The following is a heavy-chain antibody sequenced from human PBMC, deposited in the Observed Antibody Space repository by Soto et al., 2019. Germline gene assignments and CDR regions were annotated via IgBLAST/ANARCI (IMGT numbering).Heavy chain of an antibody. V-gene: IGHV6-1*01. J-gene: IGHJ4*02. CDR2: TYYRSKWYN. Sequence: SQTLSLTCAISGASVSSYSAAWNWIRQSPSRGLEWLGRTYYRSKWYNDYAVSVKSRITINPDTSKNQFSLQLNSVTPEDTAVYYCAREGTYDSSGYYYDWVDYWGQGTLVTVSS. CDR3: AREGTYDSSGYYYDWVDY. D-gene: IGHD3-22*01. CDR1: GASVSSYSAA.